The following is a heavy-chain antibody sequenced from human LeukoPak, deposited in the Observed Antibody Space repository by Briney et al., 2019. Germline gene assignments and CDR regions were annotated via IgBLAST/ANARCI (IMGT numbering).Heavy chain of an antibody. D-gene: IGHD2-2*01. V-gene: IGHV3-23*01. J-gene: IGHJ4*02. Sequence: PGGSLRLSCAASGFTFSSYAMTWVRQAPGKGLEWVSSIVSSASSTYYADSVKGRFTISRDNSKNTLYLQMNSLRAEDTAVYYCARAKEPAALDYWGQGTLVTVSS. CDR3: ARAKEPAALDY. CDR2: IVSSASST. CDR1: GFTFSSYA.